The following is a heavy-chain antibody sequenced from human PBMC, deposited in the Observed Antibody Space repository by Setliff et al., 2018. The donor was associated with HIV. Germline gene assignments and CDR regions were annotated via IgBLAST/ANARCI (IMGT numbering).Heavy chain of an antibody. CDR2: IYHSGTT. J-gene: IGHJ6*03. CDR3: ARVSSTYWYSIPTFYYYYMDV. Sequence: PSETLSLTCAVSGYSISSGYYWGWIRQPPGKGLEWVGSIYHSGTTYYTPSLKSRVTISVDTSKNQFSLKLSPVTAADTAVYYCARVSSTYWYSIPTFYYYYMDVWGKGTKVTASS. D-gene: IGHD2-15*01. CDR1: GYSISSGYY. V-gene: IGHV4-38-2*01.